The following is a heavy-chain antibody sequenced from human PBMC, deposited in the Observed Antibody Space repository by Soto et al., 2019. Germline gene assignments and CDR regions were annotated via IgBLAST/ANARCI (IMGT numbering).Heavy chain of an antibody. CDR3: ARDIDDY. J-gene: IGHJ4*02. CDR1: GFTFSNYA. V-gene: IGHV3-30-3*01. Sequence: PGGSLRLSCAASGFTFSNYAMHWVRQAPGKGLEWVAVISYDGSNKYYADSVKGRFTISRDNSKNTLYLQMNSLRAEDTAVYYCARDIDDYWGQGTLVTVSS. CDR2: ISYDGSNK.